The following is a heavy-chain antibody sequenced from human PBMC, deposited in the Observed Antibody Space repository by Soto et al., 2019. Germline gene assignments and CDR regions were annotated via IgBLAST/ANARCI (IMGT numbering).Heavy chain of an antibody. CDR3: VRGRDYGDYELDY. D-gene: IGHD4-17*01. Sequence: EVQLVESGGGLVQPGGSLRLSCAASGFTLNRYSMNWVRQAPGKGLEWISYISSSVSTIYHADSVKGRFTISRDNAKNSMYQQMNILRDEDTAMYYCVRGRDYGDYELDYWGQGTLVTVSS. CDR1: GFTLNRYS. J-gene: IGHJ4*02. CDR2: ISSSVSTI. V-gene: IGHV3-48*02.